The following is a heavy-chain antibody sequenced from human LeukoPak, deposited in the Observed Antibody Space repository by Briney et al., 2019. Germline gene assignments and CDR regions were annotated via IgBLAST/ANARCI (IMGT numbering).Heavy chain of an antibody. D-gene: IGHD2-2*02. CDR3: ARGPYCSSTSCYTPPEN. J-gene: IGHJ4*02. CDR2: INHSGST. V-gene: IGHV4-34*01. CDR1: GGSFSGYY. Sequence: SETLSLTCAVYGGSFSGYYWSWIRQPPGKGLEWIGEINHSGSTNYNPSLKSRVTISVDTSKNQFSLKLSSVTAADTAVYYCARGPYCSSTSCYTPPENWGKGTLVTVSS.